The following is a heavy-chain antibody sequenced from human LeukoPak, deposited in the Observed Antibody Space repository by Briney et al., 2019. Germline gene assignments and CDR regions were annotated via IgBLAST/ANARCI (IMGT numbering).Heavy chain of an antibody. CDR2: IYTSGST. D-gene: IGHD6-19*01. V-gene: IGHV4-61*02. J-gene: IGHJ4*02. CDR3: AREVIAVAGTGNFDY. Sequence: ASETLSLTCTVSGGSISSGSYYWSWIRQPAGKGLEWIGSIYTSGSTNYNPSLKSRVTISVDTSKNQFSLKLSSVTAADTAVYYCAREVIAVAGTGNFDYWGQGTLVTVSS. CDR1: GGSISSGSYY.